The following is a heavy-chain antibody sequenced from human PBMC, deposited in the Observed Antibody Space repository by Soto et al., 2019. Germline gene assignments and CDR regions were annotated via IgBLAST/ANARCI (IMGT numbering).Heavy chain of an antibody. CDR1: EFSFSRYA. D-gene: IGHD4-17*01. Sequence: GGSLRLSCVASEFSFSRYAMTWVRQAAGKGLQWVAGLGPDGRNTFYGESVRGRFTISRDNSRNTLYLQMSSLRAEDTAVYFCVKQMTTWTDSFFDFWGQGIQVTV. CDR3: VKQMTTWTDSFFDF. V-gene: IGHV3-23*01. J-gene: IGHJ4*02. CDR2: LGPDGRNT.